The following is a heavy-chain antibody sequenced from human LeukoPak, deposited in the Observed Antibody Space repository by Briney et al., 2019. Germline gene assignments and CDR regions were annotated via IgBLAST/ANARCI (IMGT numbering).Heavy chain of an antibody. CDR3: ARSFSASNWLDP. CDR2: IYYSGST. V-gene: IGHV4-59*01. J-gene: IGHJ5*02. CDR1: GGSISSYY. Sequence: PSETLSLTCTVSGGSISSYYWSWIRQPPGKGLEWIGYIYYSGSTNYNPSLKSRVTISVDTSKNQFSLKLSSVTAADTAVYYCARSFSASNWLDPWGQGTLVTVSS.